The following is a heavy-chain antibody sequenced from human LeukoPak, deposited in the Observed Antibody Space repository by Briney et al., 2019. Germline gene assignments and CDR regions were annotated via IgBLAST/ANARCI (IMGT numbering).Heavy chain of an antibody. D-gene: IGHD2-2*03. CDR2: ISYDGSSK. CDR1: GFTFSSYG. V-gene: IGHV3-30*18. J-gene: IGHJ5*02. CDR3: AKDGYCSSNSCYYNWFDP. Sequence: PERSLRLSCAASGFTFSSYGMHWVRQAPGKGLEWVAVISYDGSSKYYADSVKGRFTISRDNSKNTLYLQMNSLRAEDTAVYYCAKDGYCSSNSCYYNWFDPWGQGTLVTVSS.